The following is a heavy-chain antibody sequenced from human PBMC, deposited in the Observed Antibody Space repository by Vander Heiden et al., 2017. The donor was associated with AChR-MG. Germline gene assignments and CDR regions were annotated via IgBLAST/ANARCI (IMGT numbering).Heavy chain of an antibody. Sequence: EVQLVQSGAEVKKPGESLKIPCKGSGYRFTSYWIGWVRQMPGKGLEWMGIIYPGDSDTRYSPSFQGQVTISADKSISTAYLQWSSLKASDTTMYYCARRRGSGWSWGAFDIWGQGTMVTVSS. D-gene: IGHD6-19*01. V-gene: IGHV5-51*01. CDR3: ARRRGSGWSWGAFDI. J-gene: IGHJ3*02. CDR2: IYPGDSDT. CDR1: GYRFTSYW.